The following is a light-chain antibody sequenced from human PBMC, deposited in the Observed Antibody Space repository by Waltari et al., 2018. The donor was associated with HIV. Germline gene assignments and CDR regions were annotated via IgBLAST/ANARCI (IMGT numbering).Light chain of an antibody. CDR3: QVWDSSSDPLYV. Sequence: SYVLTQPPSVSVAPGKTARITCGGNNIGSKRVHWYQQKPGQAPVLAIYDDSDRPSGIPERFSGSNSGNTATLTISRVEAGDEADYYCQVWDSSSDPLYVFGTGTKVTVL. CDR2: DDS. CDR1: NIGSKR. V-gene: IGLV3-21*04. J-gene: IGLJ1*01.